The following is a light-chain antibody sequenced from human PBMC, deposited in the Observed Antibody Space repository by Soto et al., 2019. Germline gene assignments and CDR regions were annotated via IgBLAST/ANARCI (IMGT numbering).Light chain of an antibody. CDR2: DAS. CDR1: QDITKS. Sequence: DIQMTQSPTSLSVSVGDRVTITCQASQDITKSLNWYQQKPGKAPNLLIYDASNLETGVPSRFSGSGSGTDFSFTISSLQPEDFATYFCQQYDILPFTFGPGTKVDIK. V-gene: IGKV1-33*01. J-gene: IGKJ3*01. CDR3: QQYDILPFT.